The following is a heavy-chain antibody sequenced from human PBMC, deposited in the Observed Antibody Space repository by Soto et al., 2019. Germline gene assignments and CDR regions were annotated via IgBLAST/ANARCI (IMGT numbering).Heavy chain of an antibody. CDR3: ASNYYGSGGDYYYYGMDV. CDR1: GYTFTGYY. Sequence: QVQLVQSGAEVKKPGASVKVSCKASGYTFTGYYMHWVRQAPGQGLEWMGWINPNSGGTNYAQKFQGWVTMTRDTSISTAYMELSRLRSDDTAVYYCASNYYGSGGDYYYYGMDVWGQGTTVTVSS. CDR2: INPNSGGT. D-gene: IGHD3-10*01. J-gene: IGHJ6*02. V-gene: IGHV1-2*04.